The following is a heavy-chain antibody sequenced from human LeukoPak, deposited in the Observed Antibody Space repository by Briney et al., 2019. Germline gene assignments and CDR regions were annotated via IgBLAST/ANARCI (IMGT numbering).Heavy chain of an antibody. CDR2: IRYDGSNK. CDR1: GFTFSSYG. J-gene: IGHJ4*02. V-gene: IGHV3-30*02. D-gene: IGHD3-9*01. CDR3: AKDVSYYVIWTGYYKGGYFDY. Sequence: PGGSLRLSCAASGFTFSSYGMHWVPQAPGKGLEGVAFIRYDGSNKYYADSVKGRFTISRDNSKNTLYLQMNSLRAEDTAVYYGAKDVSYYVIWTGYYKGGYFDYWGQGTLVTVSS.